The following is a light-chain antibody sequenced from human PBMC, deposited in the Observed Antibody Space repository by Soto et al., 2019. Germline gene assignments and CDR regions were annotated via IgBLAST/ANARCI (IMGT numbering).Light chain of an antibody. Sequence: EIVLKQSPGTQSLSPGERATLSCRASQSVSSSSLAWYQQKPGQAPRLLIYGASSRATGIPDRFSGSGSGTDFTLTVSRLEPEDFVVYYCQQYGNSPPYTFGQGTKLEI. CDR3: QQYGNSPPYT. V-gene: IGKV3-20*01. J-gene: IGKJ2*01. CDR1: QSVSSSS. CDR2: GAS.